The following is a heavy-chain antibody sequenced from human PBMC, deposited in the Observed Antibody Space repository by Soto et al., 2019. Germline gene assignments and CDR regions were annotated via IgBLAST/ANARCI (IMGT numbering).Heavy chain of an antibody. D-gene: IGHD3-3*01. CDR2: ISGSGGST. V-gene: IGHV3-23*01. CDR3: AKGSLVGVVYYYYYGMEV. CDR1: GFTFSSYA. Sequence: GGSLRLSCAASGFTFSSYAMSWVRQAPGKGLEWVSAISGSGGSTYYADSVKGRFTISRDNSKNTLYLQMNSLRAEDTAVYYCAKGSLVGVVYYYYYGMEVWGRGTTVTVCS. J-gene: IGHJ6*02.